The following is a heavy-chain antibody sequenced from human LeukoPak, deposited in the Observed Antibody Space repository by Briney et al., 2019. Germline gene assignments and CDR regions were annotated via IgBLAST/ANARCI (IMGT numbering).Heavy chain of an antibody. CDR1: GFTFSGSA. D-gene: IGHD3-16*01. CDR2: IRSKPNKYAT. CDR3: ASEQTYYFSLDV. J-gene: IGHJ6*02. V-gene: IGHV3-73*01. Sequence: QSGGSLRLSCAASGFTFSGSAMHWVGLAPGKGLEWVGRIRSKPNKYATGFAASVKGRFTISRDDSKNMAYLQMNSLKIEDTAVYFCASEQTYYFSLDVWGQGTTVTVSS.